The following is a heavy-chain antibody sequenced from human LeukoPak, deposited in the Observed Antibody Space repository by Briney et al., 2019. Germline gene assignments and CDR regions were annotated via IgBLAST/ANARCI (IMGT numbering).Heavy chain of an antibody. CDR2: IIPIFGTA. Sequence: SVKVSCKASGGTFSSYTISWVRQAPGQGLEWMGGIIPIFGTANYAQKFQGRVTITTDESTSTAYVELSSLRSEDTAVYYCARASSTSCYGSSSCYDYWGQGTLVTVSS. V-gene: IGHV1-69*05. D-gene: IGHD2-2*01. CDR3: ARASSTSCYGSSSCYDY. CDR1: GGTFSSYT. J-gene: IGHJ4*02.